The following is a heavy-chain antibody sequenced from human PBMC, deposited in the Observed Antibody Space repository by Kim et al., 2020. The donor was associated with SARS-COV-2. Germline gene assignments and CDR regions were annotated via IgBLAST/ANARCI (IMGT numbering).Heavy chain of an antibody. V-gene: IGHV3-33*01. CDR3: ARDRFSAAQYGELDY. D-gene: IGHD2-2*01. Sequence: GGSLRLSCAASGFTFSSYGMHWVRQAPGKGLEWVAVIWYDGSNKYYADSVKGRFTISRDNSKNTLYLQMNSLRAEDTAVYYCARDRFSAAQYGELDYWGQGTLVTVSS. CDR2: IWYDGSNK. CDR1: GFTFSSYG. J-gene: IGHJ4*02.